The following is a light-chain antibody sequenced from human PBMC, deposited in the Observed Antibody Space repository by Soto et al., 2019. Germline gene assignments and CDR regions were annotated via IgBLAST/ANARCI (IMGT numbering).Light chain of an antibody. Sequence: QSVLTQPPSASGTPGQRVTISCSGSSSNIGSNYIYWYQQLPGTAPKLLIYMNNQRPSGVPDRFSGSKSGTSASLAISGLRSEDEADYYCVAWDDSLSSYVFGTGTKVTVL. CDR2: MNN. CDR1: SSNIGSNY. J-gene: IGLJ1*01. CDR3: VAWDDSLSSYV. V-gene: IGLV1-47*01.